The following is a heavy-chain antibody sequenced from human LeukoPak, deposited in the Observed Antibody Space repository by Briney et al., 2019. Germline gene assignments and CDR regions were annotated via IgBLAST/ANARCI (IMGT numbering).Heavy chain of an antibody. CDR2: IYYSGST. V-gene: IGHV4-31*03. J-gene: IGHJ4*02. D-gene: IGHD6-19*01. CDR3: ARQFGSGSFDY. CDR1: GGSISSGGYY. Sequence: SQTLSLTCTVSGGSISSGGYYWSWTRQHPGKGLEWIGYIYYSGSTYYNPSLKSRVTISVDTSKNQFSLKLSSVTAADTAVYYCARQFGSGSFDYWGQGTLVTGSS.